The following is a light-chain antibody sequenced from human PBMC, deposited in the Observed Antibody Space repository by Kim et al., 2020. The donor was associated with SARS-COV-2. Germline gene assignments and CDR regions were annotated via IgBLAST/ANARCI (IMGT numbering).Light chain of an antibody. CDR1: QSISSS. V-gene: IGKV3-11*01. CDR2: DAS. Sequence: DIVLTQSPATLSLSPGERATLSCRASQSISSSLAWYQQKPGQAPRLLICDASDRATGIPARFSGRGSGTDFTLTISSLEPEDFAVYYCLQRSDWPLTFGGGTKVDIK. CDR3: LQRSDWPLT. J-gene: IGKJ4*01.